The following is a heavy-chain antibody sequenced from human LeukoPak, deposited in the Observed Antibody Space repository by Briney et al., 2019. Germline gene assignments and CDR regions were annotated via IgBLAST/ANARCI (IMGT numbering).Heavy chain of an antibody. J-gene: IGHJ3*02. Sequence: SETLSLTCTVSGGSIRSYYWTWIRQPPGKGLEWIGYIYYSGSTNYNPSLKSRVTISVDTSKNQFSLKLSSVTAADTAVYYCARDLYSGYDWVGFNIWGQGTVVTVSS. CDR1: GGSIRSYY. V-gene: IGHV4-59*01. CDR3: ARDLYSGYDWVGFNI. D-gene: IGHD5-12*01. CDR2: IYYSGST.